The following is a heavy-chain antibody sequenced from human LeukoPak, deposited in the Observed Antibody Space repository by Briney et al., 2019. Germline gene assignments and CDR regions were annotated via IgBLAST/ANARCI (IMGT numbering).Heavy chain of an antibody. CDR1: GFTFSSYA. Sequence: PGGSLRLSCAASGFTFSSYAMSWVRQAPGKGLEWVSTISGSGGSTYYADSVKDRFTISRDNSKNTLYLQMDSLRAEDTAVYYCATDVPAVTIFGYWGQGTLVTVSS. J-gene: IGHJ4*02. CDR3: ATDVPAVTIFGY. D-gene: IGHD2-2*01. V-gene: IGHV3-23*01. CDR2: ISGSGGST.